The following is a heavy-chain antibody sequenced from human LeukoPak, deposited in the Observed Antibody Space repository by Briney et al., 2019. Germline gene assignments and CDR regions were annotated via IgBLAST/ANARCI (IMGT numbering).Heavy chain of an antibody. CDR2: ISSTDNPI. J-gene: IGHJ4*02. V-gene: IGHV3-48*01. Sequence: GGSLRLSCAASGFTFSIHGMTWVRQAPGKGLEWVSFISSTDNPIYYADSVKGRFTISRDNAKNSLYLQMNSLRAEDTAVYYCARDRGGYYEIDYWGRGTLVTVSS. CDR1: GFTFSIHG. CDR3: ARDRGGYYEIDY. D-gene: IGHD3-22*01.